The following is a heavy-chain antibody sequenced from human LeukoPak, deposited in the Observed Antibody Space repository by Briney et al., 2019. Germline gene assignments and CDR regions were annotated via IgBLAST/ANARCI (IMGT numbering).Heavy chain of an antibody. D-gene: IGHD7-27*01. CDR3: ARDDSAWGFDY. Sequence: ASVKVSCKASGGTFTSYYMHWVRQAPGQGLEWMGIINPSGGSTSYAQKFQGRVTMTRDMSTSTVYMELSSLRSEDTAVYYCARDDSAWGFDYWGQGTLVTVSS. CDR2: INPSGGST. V-gene: IGHV1-46*01. CDR1: GGTFTSYY. J-gene: IGHJ4*02.